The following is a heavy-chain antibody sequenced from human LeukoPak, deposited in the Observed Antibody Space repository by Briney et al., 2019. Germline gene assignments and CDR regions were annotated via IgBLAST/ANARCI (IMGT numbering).Heavy chain of an antibody. CDR3: ARRYHDTSGYFLFDY. CDR2: IYYSVST. V-gene: IGHV4-39*01. D-gene: IGHD3-22*01. J-gene: IGHJ4*02. CDR1: GDSITSRTTY. Sequence: SETLSLTCTVSGDSITSRTTYWGWIRQRPGKGLEWIGSIYYSVSTYYNPSLKTRVAISADTSKNQFSLRLSSVTAADTAVYYCARRYHDTSGYFLFDYWGQGTLVTVSS.